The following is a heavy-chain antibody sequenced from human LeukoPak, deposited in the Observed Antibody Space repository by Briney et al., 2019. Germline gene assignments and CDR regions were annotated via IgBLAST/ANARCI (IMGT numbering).Heavy chain of an antibody. Sequence: SETLSLTCTVSGGSISSYYWSWIRQPPGKGLEWIGYIYYTETSYNPSLKSRVTISADTSKNQFSLKLYSVTAADTAVYYCATRKLGNDYWGQGTLVTVSS. J-gene: IGHJ4*02. V-gene: IGHV4-59*01. CDR1: GGSISSYY. CDR2: IYYTET. CDR3: ATRKLGNDY. D-gene: IGHD7-27*01.